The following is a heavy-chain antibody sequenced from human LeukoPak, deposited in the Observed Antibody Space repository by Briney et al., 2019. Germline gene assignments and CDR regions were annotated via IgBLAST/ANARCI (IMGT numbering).Heavy chain of an antibody. CDR1: GGSISSGSYY. V-gene: IGHV4-61*02. D-gene: IGHD2-2*02. CDR3: ARGNIVVVPAAIAEMGYYYYYDMDV. J-gene: IGHJ6*03. CDR2: IYTSGST. Sequence: SQTLSLTCTVSGGSISSGSYYWSWIRQPAGKGLEWIGRIYTSGSTNYNPSLKSRVTISVDTSKNQFSLKLSSVTAADTAVYYCARGNIVVVPAAIAEMGYYYYYDMDVWGKGTTVTVSS.